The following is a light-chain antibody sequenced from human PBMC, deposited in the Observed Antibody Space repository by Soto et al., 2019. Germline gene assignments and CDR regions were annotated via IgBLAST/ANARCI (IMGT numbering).Light chain of an antibody. Sequence: DIQMTQSPSSLSASVGDRVNISCRASQPITTFLNWYQQKPGKAPKALIYAASYLQSGVPSRFSGSGSGTVFTLTINSLQPEDFATYYCQQSYTAWTFGQGTKVEIK. V-gene: IGKV1-39*01. CDR2: AAS. CDR3: QQSYTAWT. CDR1: QPITTF. J-gene: IGKJ1*01.